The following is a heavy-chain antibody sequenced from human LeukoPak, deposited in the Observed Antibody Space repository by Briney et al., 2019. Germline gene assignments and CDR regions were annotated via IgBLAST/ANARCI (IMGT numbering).Heavy chain of an antibody. CDR2: INPNSGAT. D-gene: IGHD2-2*01. CDR1: RYTFTGYY. CDR3: ATSLRYCTSTDCYAFFDY. V-gene: IGHV1-2*02. Sequence: ASLKVSCKTSRYTFTGYYMHWVRQAPGQGLEWMGWINPNSGATDYAQKFQGRVTVTGDTSISTAYMELSRLRSDDTAVYYCATSLRYCTSTDCYAFFDYWGQGTLVTVSS. J-gene: IGHJ4*02.